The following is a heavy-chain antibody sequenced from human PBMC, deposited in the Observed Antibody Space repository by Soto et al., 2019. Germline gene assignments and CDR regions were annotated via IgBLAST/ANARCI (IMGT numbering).Heavy chain of an antibody. CDR3: ARYVDGYDH. CDR1: GGSISSDSYY. Sequence: QVQLQESGPGLVKPSETLSLTCSVSGGSISSDSYYWTWIRQPPGKGLEWIGYIYSSGGTSYNPSLKSRVTMSVDTSKNQFSRKLSSVTAADTAVYYCARYVDGYDHWGQGTLVTVSS. D-gene: IGHD5-12*01. V-gene: IGHV4-61*01. CDR2: IYSSGGT. J-gene: IGHJ1*01.